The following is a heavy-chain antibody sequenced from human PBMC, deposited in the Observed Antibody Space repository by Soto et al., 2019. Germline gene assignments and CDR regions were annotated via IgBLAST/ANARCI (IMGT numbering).Heavy chain of an antibody. V-gene: IGHV4-4*02. D-gene: IGHD1-26*01. CDR2: IFHSGST. Sequence: PSETLSLTCAVSGASIRSNNRWSWVRQPPGKGLEWIGEIFHSGSTNYNPSLKTRLTISVDKSKNQFSLKLSSVTAADTAIYYCARAYSGSYSESWGRGTLVTVSS. CDR3: ARAYSGSYSES. CDR1: GASIRSNNR. J-gene: IGHJ4*02.